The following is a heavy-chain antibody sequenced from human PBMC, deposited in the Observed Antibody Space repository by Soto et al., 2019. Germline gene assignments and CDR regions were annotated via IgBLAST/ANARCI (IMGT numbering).Heavy chain of an antibody. J-gene: IGHJ5*02. V-gene: IGHV2-5*02. CDR1: GFSLSTSGVG. CDR2: IYWDDDK. CDR3: AHSPTGGPGRWFDP. Sequence: QITLKESGLTLVKPTQTLTLTCTFSGFSLSTSGVGVGWIRQPPGKALEWLALIYWDDDKRYSPSLKSRLTIAKDTSKNQVVLTMTTMDPVDTATYYCAHSPTGGPGRWFDPWGQGTLDTVSS. D-gene: IGHD2-8*02.